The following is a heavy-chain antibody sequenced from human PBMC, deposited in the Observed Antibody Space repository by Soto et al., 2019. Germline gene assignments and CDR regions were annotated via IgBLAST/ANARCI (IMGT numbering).Heavy chain of an antibody. J-gene: IGHJ6*02. D-gene: IGHD3-3*01. V-gene: IGHV3-21*01. CDR2: ISSSSSYI. Sequence: GGSMRLSCAASGFTFSSYSMNWVRQAPGKGLEWVSSISSSSSYIYYAESVKGRFTISRDNAKISVYLQMNSLRAEDTAVYYCARDQRYDFWNGYYRDYGMDVWGQGTTVTVSS. CDR1: GFTFSSYS. CDR3: ARDQRYDFWNGYYRDYGMDV.